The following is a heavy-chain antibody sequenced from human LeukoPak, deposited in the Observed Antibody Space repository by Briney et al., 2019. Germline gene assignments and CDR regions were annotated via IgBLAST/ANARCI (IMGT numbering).Heavy chain of an antibody. Sequence: PGGSLRLSCAASGFTFSSYSMNWVRQAPGKGLEWVSSISSSSSYIYYADSVKGRFTISRDNAKNSLYLQMNSLRAEDTAVYYCARDTVYDYVWGSYRYSPYYYYMDVWAKGTTVTVSS. V-gene: IGHV3-21*01. CDR2: ISSSSSYI. CDR3: ARDTVYDYVWGSYRYSPYYYYMDV. D-gene: IGHD3-16*02. J-gene: IGHJ6*03. CDR1: GFTFSSYS.